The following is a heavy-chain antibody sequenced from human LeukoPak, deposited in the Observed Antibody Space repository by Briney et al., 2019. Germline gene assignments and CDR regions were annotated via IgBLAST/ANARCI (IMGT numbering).Heavy chain of an antibody. Sequence: GGSLRLSCAASGFTVSNNYMSWVRQAPGKGLEWVSVIYGGGSTSYADSAKGRFTISRDNSKNTLYLQMNSLRADDTAVYYCARDRSDGNYYMVVWGKGTTVIVSS. D-gene: IGHD5-24*01. CDR1: GFTVSNNY. V-gene: IGHV3-53*01. CDR2: IYGGGST. J-gene: IGHJ6*03. CDR3: ARDRSDGNYYMVV.